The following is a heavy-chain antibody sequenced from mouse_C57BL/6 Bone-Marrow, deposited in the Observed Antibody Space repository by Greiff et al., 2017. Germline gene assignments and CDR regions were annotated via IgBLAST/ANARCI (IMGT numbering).Heavy chain of an antibody. CDR2: ISSGSSTI. Sequence: DVHLVESGGGLVKPGGSLKLSCAASGFTFSDYGMHWVRQAPEKGLEWVAYISSGSSTIYYADTVKGRFTISRDNAKNTLFLQMTSLKSEDTAMYYCARPYDYDGPSYAIDYWGQGTLVTVSS. D-gene: IGHD2-4*01. CDR3: ARPYDYDGPSYAIDY. J-gene: IGHJ4*01. CDR1: GFTFSDYG. V-gene: IGHV5-17*01.